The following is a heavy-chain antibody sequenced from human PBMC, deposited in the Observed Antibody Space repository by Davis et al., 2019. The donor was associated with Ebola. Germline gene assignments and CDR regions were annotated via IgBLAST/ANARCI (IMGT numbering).Heavy chain of an antibody. V-gene: IGHV4-39*01. J-gene: IGHJ5*02. Sequence: SETLSLTCTVSGGSISSTSHYWGWIRQAPGKGLEWIGNVYYGRSTFFNPSLKSRVTISVDTSKNQFSLKLNSVTAADTAVYYCARHGYLVIPTAAYNWFDPWGQGTLVTVSS. D-gene: IGHD3-16*02. CDR1: GGSISSTSHY. CDR2: VYYGRST. CDR3: ARHGYLVIPTAAYNWFDP.